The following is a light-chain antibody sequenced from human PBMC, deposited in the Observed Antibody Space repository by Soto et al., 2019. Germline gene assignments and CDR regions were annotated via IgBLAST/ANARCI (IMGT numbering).Light chain of an antibody. V-gene: IGKV1-12*01. CDR1: QDIGIW. CDR2: AAS. CDR3: LQAHSPPFT. Sequence: DIQMTQSPSSVSASVGDRVTITCRASQDIGIWLAWYRQRPGTAPDLLIFAASALHSGVPSRFSGSGSGTDFTLAISSLQPEHFATYFCLQAHSPPFTFGPGTKVDIK. J-gene: IGKJ3*01.